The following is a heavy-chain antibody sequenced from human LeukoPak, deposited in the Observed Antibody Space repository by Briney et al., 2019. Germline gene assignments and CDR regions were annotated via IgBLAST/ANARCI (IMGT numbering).Heavy chain of an antibody. J-gene: IGHJ6*03. CDR2: IYYSGST. CDR3: ASVQLWSYYMDV. Sequence: SETLSLTCAVSGGSISSGGYSWSWIRQPPGKGLEWIGYIYYSGSTYYNPSLKSRVTISVDTSKNQFSLKLSSVTAADTAVYYCASVQLWSYYMDVWGKGTTVTVSS. D-gene: IGHD5-18*01. CDR1: GGSISSGGYS. V-gene: IGHV4-30-4*07.